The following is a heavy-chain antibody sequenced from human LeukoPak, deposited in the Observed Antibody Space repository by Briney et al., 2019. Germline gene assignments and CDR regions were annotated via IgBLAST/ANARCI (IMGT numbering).Heavy chain of an antibody. Sequence: GGSLRLSCAASGFTFRRHWMHWVRQAPGKGLEWVSVLTGDGNTYYADSVKGRFTNSRDDSKNTLFLQMNSLRAEDTAVYYCAKVATDYYDSSGYFGARKYYFDYWGQGTLVTVSS. CDR2: LTGDGNT. J-gene: IGHJ4*02. V-gene: IGHV3-23*01. CDR3: AKVATDYYDSSGYFGARKYYFDY. CDR1: GFTFRRHW. D-gene: IGHD3-22*01.